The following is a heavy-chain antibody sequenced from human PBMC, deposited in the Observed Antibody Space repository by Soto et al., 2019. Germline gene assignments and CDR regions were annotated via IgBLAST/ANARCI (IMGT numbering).Heavy chain of an antibody. J-gene: IGHJ4*02. CDR3: AKNSGSPYSPFDY. CDR2: ISYDGSNK. D-gene: IGHD1-26*01. CDR1: VVTFISYV. Sequence: GWSLRLSCASSVVTFISYVMHGVRQAPGKGLEWVAVISYDGSNKYYADSVKGRFTISRDNSKNTLYLQMNSLRAEDTAVYYCAKNSGSPYSPFDYWGQGALVTVSS. V-gene: IGHV3-30*18.